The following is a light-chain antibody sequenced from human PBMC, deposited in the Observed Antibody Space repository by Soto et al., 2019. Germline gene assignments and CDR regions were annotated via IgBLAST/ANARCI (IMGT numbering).Light chain of an antibody. CDR1: SSDVGGYNY. J-gene: IGLJ2*01. CDR3: SSYTSSSTRV. V-gene: IGLV2-14*01. Sequence: QSVLTQPASVSGSPGQSITISCTGTSSDVGGYNYVSWYQQHPGKAPKLMIYDVSNRPSGVSNRFSGSKSGNTASLTISGLQAEDEADYYCSSYTSSSTRVSGGGTKVTVL. CDR2: DVS.